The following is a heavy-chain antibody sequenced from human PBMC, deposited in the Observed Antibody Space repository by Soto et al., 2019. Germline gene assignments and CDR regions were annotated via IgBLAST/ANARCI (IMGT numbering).Heavy chain of an antibody. Sequence: QVQLVESGGGVVQPGRSLRLSCAASGFTFSSYGMHWVRQAPGKGLEWVAVIWYDGSNKYYADSVKGRFTISRDNSKKPLYLQMNSRGAEDTAVYYGAREGSGNFDYWGQGTLVTVSS. V-gene: IGHV3-33*01. D-gene: IGHD3-3*01. CDR3: AREGSGNFDY. CDR1: GFTFSSYG. CDR2: IWYDGSNK. J-gene: IGHJ4*02.